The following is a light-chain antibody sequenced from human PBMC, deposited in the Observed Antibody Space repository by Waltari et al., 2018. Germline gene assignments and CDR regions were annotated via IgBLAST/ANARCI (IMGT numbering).Light chain of an antibody. CDR1: SSDVGGHNY. V-gene: IGLV2-14*01. CDR2: DVT. Sequence: QSALTQPASVSGSPGQSITISCTGSSSDVGGHNYVSWYQQLPGKAPKLIIFDVTQRPSGFSNRFSGSKSANTASLTISGLQTEDEADYYCTSWTSTGALWVFGGGTKLTVL. CDR3: TSWTSTGALWV. J-gene: IGLJ3*02.